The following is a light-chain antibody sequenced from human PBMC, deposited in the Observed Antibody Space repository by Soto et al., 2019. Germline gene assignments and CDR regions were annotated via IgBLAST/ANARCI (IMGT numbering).Light chain of an antibody. Sequence: QSVLTQPASVSGSPGQSSTISCTGTSSDVGVYNYVSWYQQHPGKAPKFMIYDVSNRPSGVSNRFSGSKSGNTASLTISGLQAEDEADYYCSSYTTSNTRQIVFGTGTKVTVL. CDR3: SSYTTSNTRQIV. CDR1: SSDVGVYNY. J-gene: IGLJ1*01. V-gene: IGLV2-14*01. CDR2: DVS.